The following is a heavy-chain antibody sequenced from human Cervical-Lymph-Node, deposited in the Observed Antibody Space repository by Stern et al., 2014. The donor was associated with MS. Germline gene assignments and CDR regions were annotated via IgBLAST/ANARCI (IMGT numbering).Heavy chain of an antibody. J-gene: IGHJ4*02. CDR1: GFVFATYG. D-gene: IGHD6-19*01. Sequence: MQLVESGGGVVQPGRSLRLSCAASGFVFATYGMHWVRQAPGQGLGWVAVISFDGSNKNYAVSVKGRFTISRDNSKNTLYLQMSSLRAEDTAVYYCARGSDWYPFDYWGQGTLVTVSS. CDR2: ISFDGSNK. V-gene: IGHV3-30*03. CDR3: ARGSDWYPFDY.